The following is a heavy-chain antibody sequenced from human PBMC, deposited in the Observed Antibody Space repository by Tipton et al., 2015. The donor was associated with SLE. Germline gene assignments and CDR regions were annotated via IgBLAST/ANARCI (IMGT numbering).Heavy chain of an antibody. Sequence: TLSLTCAVSGGSVSSGSYYWSWFRQPPGKGLEWIGYIYYSGSTNYNPSLKSRVTISVDTSKNQFSLKLTSVTAADTAVYYCARDLDDILTGYSYGMDVWGQGTTVTVSS. D-gene: IGHD3-9*01. V-gene: IGHV4-61*01. CDR2: IYYSGST. CDR1: GGSVSSGSYY. CDR3: ARDLDDILTGYSYGMDV. J-gene: IGHJ6*02.